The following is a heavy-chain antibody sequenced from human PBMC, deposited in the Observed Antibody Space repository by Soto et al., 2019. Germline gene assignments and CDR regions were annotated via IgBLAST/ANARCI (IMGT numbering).Heavy chain of an antibody. D-gene: IGHD4-17*01. CDR3: ARVYGDYSFDY. V-gene: IGHV1-69*13. CDR2: XIAICXTA. CDR1: GSTFSIYA. Sequence: GXXVKVSCKASGSTFSIYAISWVRQAPGQGLEWMGGXIAICXTANYGKKFQXXVTITEDXXKSKDYIEMSSLRSEDTAVYYCARVYGDYSFDYWGQGTLVTVSS. J-gene: IGHJ4*02.